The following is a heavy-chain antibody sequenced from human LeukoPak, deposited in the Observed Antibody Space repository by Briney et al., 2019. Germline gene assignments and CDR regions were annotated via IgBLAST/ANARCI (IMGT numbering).Heavy chain of an antibody. V-gene: IGHV5-51*01. Sequence: GESLKISCKGSGYSFTSYWVGWVRQMPGKGLEWMGIIYPGDSDTRYSPSFQGRVTISADKSISTAYLQWSSLKASDTAMYYCARQPMLYSSSWYYYYGMDVWGQGTTVTVSS. CDR2: IYPGDSDT. CDR3: ARQPMLYSSSWYYYYGMDV. J-gene: IGHJ6*02. D-gene: IGHD6-13*01. CDR1: GYSFTSYW.